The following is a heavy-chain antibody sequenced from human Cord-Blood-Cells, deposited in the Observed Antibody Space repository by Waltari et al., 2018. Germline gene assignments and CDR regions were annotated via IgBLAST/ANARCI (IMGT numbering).Heavy chain of an antibody. CDR2: NSGIVGST. CDR3: AKDHGGNSYVDY. D-gene: IGHD2-21*02. V-gene: IGHV3-23*01. Sequence: EVQLLESGGGLVQPGGSLSLSCAASGFIFCSYAMSWFRQAPGKGLEWVVANSGIVGSTYYADSVKYRFTMSRNNSTNTLYLQMNSLRAADTAVYYCAKDHGGNSYVDYWGQGTLVTVSS. CDR1: GFIFCSYA. J-gene: IGHJ4*02.